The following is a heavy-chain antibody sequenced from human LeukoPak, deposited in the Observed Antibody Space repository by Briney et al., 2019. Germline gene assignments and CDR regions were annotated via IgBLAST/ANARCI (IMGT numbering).Heavy chain of an antibody. CDR1: GYTFTSYA. Sequence: GASVKVSCKASGYTFTSYAMHWVRQAPGQRLEWMGWINAGNGNTKYSQKFQGRVTITRDTSASTAYMELSSLRSEDTAVYYCARGETTLRYFDYFDYWGQGTPVTVSS. V-gene: IGHV1-3*01. J-gene: IGHJ4*02. D-gene: IGHD3-9*01. CDR2: INAGNGNT. CDR3: ARGETTLRYFDYFDY.